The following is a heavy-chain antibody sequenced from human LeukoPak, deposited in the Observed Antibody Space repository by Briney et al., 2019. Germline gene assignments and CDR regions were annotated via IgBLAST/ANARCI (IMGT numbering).Heavy chain of an antibody. V-gene: IGHV3-48*03. CDR3: AREGQDLFDY. D-gene: IGHD2-15*01. CDR2: ISSSGNTI. J-gene: IGHJ4*02. CDR1: GFTFSTYD. Sequence: GSLRLSCVVSGFTFSTYDMNWVRQAPGKGLEWVSYISSSGNTIFYADSVRGRFTISRDNAKNSLYLQMNSLRAEDTAVYYCAREGQDLFDYWGQGTLVTVSS.